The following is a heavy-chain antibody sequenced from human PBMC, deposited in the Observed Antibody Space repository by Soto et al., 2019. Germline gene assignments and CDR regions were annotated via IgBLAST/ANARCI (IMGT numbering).Heavy chain of an antibody. CDR1: GGSISGYY. V-gene: IGHV4-59*08. J-gene: IGHJ4*02. CDR2: IYYSGNT. D-gene: IGHD3-16*01. CDR3: GRISSQGDYAY. Sequence: QVQLQESGPGVVKPSETLSLTCTISGGSISGYYWTWIRQSPGKGLEYIGYIYYSGNTNYNPSINSRVTISADTSKNQFSLKLNSVTAADTAVYYCGRISSQGDYAYWGQGTLVTVSS.